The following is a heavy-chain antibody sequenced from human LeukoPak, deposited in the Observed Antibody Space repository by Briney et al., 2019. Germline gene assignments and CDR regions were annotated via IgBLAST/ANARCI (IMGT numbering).Heavy chain of an antibody. CDR1: GGSFSGYY. CDR3: ARVVAEFLYNLFDP. J-gene: IGHJ5*02. D-gene: IGHD2-15*01. V-gene: IGHV4-34*01. CDR2: INHSGST. Sequence: SETLSLTCAVYGGSFSGYYWSWIRQPPGKGLEWIGEINHSGSTNYNPSLKSRVTISVDTSKNQFSLKLSSVTAADTAVYYCARVVAEFLYNLFDPWGQGTLGTVSS.